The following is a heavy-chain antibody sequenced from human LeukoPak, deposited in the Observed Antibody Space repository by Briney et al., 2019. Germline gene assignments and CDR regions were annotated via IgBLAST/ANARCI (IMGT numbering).Heavy chain of an antibody. CDR1: GFTFSRYS. CDR3: ARGTSGYGWNFDY. CDR2: ISSSSSYI. D-gene: IGHD5-12*01. V-gene: IGHV3-21*01. J-gene: IGHJ4*02. Sequence: PGGSLRLSCAASGFTFSRYSMNWVRQAPGKGLEWVSSISSSSSYIYYADSVKGRFTISRDNAKNSLYLQMNSLRAEDTAVYYCARGTSGYGWNFDYWGQGTLVTVSS.